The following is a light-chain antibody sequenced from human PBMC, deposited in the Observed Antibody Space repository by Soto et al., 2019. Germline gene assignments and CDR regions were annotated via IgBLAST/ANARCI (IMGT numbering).Light chain of an antibody. CDR3: QQRSNWPPLT. CDR1: QSVSSY. V-gene: IGKV3-11*01. J-gene: IGKJ4*01. CDR2: DAS. Sequence: EIVLTQSPATLSLSRGDRATLSCRASQSVSSYLAWYQQKPGQAPRLLIYDASNRATGIPARFSGSGSGTDFTLTISSLEPEDFAVYYCQQRSNWPPLTFGGGTKVDIK.